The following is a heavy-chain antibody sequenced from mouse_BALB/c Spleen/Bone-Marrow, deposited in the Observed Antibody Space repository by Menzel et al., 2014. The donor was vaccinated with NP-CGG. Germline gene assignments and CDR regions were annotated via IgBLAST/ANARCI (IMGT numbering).Heavy chain of an antibody. CDR2: INPSTGYT. J-gene: IGHJ3*01. CDR3: ARYHYGYDGFAY. Sequence: QVQLQQPGAELAKPGASVKMSCKASGYTFTSYWMHWVKQRPGQGLEWIGYINPSTGYTEYNQKFKDKATLTADKSSSTAYMQLGSLTSEDSAVYYCARYHYGYDGFAYWGQGTLVTVSA. D-gene: IGHD2-2*01. CDR1: GYTFTSYW. V-gene: IGHV1-7*01.